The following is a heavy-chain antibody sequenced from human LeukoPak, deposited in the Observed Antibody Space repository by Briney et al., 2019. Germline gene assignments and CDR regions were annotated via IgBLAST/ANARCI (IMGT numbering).Heavy chain of an antibody. D-gene: IGHD3-22*01. CDR3: ARASYDSSGYYYDY. Sequence: GASEKVSCKASGYTFTSYDINWVRQATGQGLEWMGWMNPNSGNTGYAQKFQGRVTMTRNTSISTAYMELSSLRSEDTAVYYCARASYDSSGYYYDYWGQGTLVTVSS. J-gene: IGHJ4*02. CDR1: GYTFTSYD. V-gene: IGHV1-8*01. CDR2: MNPNSGNT.